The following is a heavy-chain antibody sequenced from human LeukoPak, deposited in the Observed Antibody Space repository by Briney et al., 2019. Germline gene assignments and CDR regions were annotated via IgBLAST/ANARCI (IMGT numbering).Heavy chain of an antibody. D-gene: IGHD3-10*01. J-gene: IGHJ2*01. CDR1: GFTFSSYS. Sequence: GGSLRLSCAASGFTFSSYSMNWVRQAPGKGLEWVSSISSSSSYIYYADSVKGRFTISRDNAKNSLYLQMNSLRAEDTAVYYCARAGSRSITMVPGSIGDWYFDLWGRGTLVTVSS. CDR3: ARAGSRSITMVPGSIGDWYFDL. CDR2: ISSSSSYI. V-gene: IGHV3-21*01.